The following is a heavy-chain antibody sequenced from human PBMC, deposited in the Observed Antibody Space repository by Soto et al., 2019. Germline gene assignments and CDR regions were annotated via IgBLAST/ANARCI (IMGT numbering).Heavy chain of an antibody. V-gene: IGHV4-31*03. J-gene: IGHJ5*02. CDR1: GGSISSGGYY. Sequence: QVQLQESGPGLVKPSQTLSLTCTVSGGSISSGGYYWSWIRQHPGKGLEWIGYIYYSGSTYYNPSLKSRVTISVDTSKNQFSLKLSYVTAADTAVYYCARYPPPYCTNGVCYDNWFDPWGQGTLVTVSS. CDR2: IYYSGST. CDR3: ARYPPPYCTNGVCYDNWFDP. D-gene: IGHD2-8*01.